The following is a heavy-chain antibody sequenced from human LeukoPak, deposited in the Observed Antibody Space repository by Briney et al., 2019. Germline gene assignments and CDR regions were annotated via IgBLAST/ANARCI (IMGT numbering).Heavy chain of an antibody. CDR2: INHSGST. CDR1: GGSFSGYY. CDR3: ARLHMVRGVILLDY. V-gene: IGHV4-34*01. Sequence: SETLSLTCAVYGGSFSGYYWCWIRQPPGKGLEWIGEINHSGSTNYNPSLKSRVTISVDTSKNQFSLKLSSVTAADTAVYYCARLHMVRGVILLDYWRQGTLVTVSS. J-gene: IGHJ4*02. D-gene: IGHD3-10*01.